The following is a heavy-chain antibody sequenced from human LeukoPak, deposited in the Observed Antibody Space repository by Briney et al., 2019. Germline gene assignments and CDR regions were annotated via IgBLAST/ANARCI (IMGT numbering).Heavy chain of an antibody. Sequence: GGSPRLSCAASGVTFGNYWMTWVRQAPGKGLEWVASIKQDGSEKYYVDSVKGRFTISRDNAKNSLYLQMNSLRAEDTAVYYCAREFCSSTNCYFDYWGQGTLVTVSS. J-gene: IGHJ4*02. CDR3: AREFCSSTNCYFDY. D-gene: IGHD2-2*01. CDR2: IKQDGSEK. CDR1: GVTFGNYW. V-gene: IGHV3-7*01.